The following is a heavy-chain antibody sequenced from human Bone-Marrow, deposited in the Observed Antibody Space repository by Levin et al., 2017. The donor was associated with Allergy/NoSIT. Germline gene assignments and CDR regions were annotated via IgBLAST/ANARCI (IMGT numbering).Heavy chain of an antibody. J-gene: IGHJ4*02. V-gene: IGHV3-30-3*01. CDR3: ARDIDYGDFYFDY. Sequence: GGSLRLSCAASGFTFSSYAMHWVRQAPGKGLEWVAVISYDGSNKYYADSVKGRFTISRDNSKNTLYLQMNSLRAEDTAVYYCARDIDYGDFYFDYWGQGTLVTVSS. CDR2: ISYDGSNK. D-gene: IGHD4-17*01. CDR1: GFTFSSYA.